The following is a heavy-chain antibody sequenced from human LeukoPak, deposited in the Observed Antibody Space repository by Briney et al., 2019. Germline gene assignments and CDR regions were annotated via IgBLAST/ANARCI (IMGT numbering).Heavy chain of an antibody. V-gene: IGHV1-2*02. J-gene: IGHJ4*02. CDR2: INPNSGGT. CDR3: ARGGYNFDY. D-gene: IGHD5-24*01. CDR1: GYTFTGYY. Sequence: ASVKVSCKASGYTFTGYYMHWVRQAPGQGLEWMGWINPNSGGTNYAQKFQGRVTITRNTSISTAYMELSSLRSEDTAVYYCARGGYNFDYWGQGTLVTVSS.